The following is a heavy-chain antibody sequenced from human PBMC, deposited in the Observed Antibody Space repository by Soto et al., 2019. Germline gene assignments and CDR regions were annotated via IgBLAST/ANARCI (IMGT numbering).Heavy chain of an antibody. CDR3: ARDELASGSFRGGDYYYGMDV. CDR2: IIPIFGTA. D-gene: IGHD1-26*01. V-gene: IGHV1-69*06. J-gene: IGHJ6*02. CDR1: GGTFSSYA. Sequence: QVQLVQSGAEVKKPGSSVKVSCKASGGTFSSYAISWVRQAPGQGLEWMGGIIPIFGTANYAQKFQGRVTITADKSTSTAYMELSSLRSEDTAVYYCARDELASGSFRGGDYYYGMDVWGQGTTVTVSS.